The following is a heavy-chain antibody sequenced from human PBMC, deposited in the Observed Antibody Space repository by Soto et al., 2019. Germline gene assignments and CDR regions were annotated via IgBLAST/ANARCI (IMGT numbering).Heavy chain of an antibody. CDR3: ARVPYGDGGYYYYYYGMDV. V-gene: IGHV5-51*01. D-gene: IGHD4-17*01. CDR1: GCSFTSYW. J-gene: IGHJ6*02. Sequence: PGESLKISCKGSGCSFTSYWIGWVRQMPGKGLEWMGIIYPGDSDTRYSPSFQGQVTISADKSISTAYLQWSSLKASDTAMYYCARVPYGDGGYYYYYYGMDVWGQGTTVTVS. CDR2: IYPGDSDT.